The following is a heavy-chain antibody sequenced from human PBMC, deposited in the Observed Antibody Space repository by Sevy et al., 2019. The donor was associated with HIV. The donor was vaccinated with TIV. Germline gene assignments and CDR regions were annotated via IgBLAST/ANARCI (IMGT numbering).Heavy chain of an antibody. CDR1: GFAFSNYYA. V-gene: IGHV3-30-3*01. Sequence: GGSLRLSCVASGFAFSNYYAMHWVRQAPGKGLEWVALISYDGSDKYYADSVKGRFTISRDNFKNTLFLQRNSLTTEDTAGYYCARPRANYVDHYFFYAMDVWGQGTTVTVSS. D-gene: IGHD4-17*01. CDR2: ISYDGSDK. CDR3: ARPRANYVDHYFFYAMDV. J-gene: IGHJ6*02.